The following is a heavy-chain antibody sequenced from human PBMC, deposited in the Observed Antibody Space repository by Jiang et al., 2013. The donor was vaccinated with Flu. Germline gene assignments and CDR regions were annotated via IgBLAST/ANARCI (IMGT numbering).Heavy chain of an antibody. D-gene: IGHD2-2*01. CDR2: ISAYNGNT. Sequence: SVKVSCKASGHTFTSYGISWVRQAPGQGLEWMGWISAYNGNTNYAQKLQGRVTMTTDTSTSTAYMELRSLRSDDTAVYYCAREDSQLLSYGINDYWGQGTLVTVSS. CDR1: GHTFTSYG. J-gene: IGHJ4*02. V-gene: IGHV1-18*01. CDR3: AREDSQLLSYGINDY.